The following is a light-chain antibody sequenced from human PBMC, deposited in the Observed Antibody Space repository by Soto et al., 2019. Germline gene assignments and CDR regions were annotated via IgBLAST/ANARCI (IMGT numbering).Light chain of an antibody. CDR3: QQYNPGT. V-gene: IGKV1-5*01. CDR1: QSISRG. CDR2: DAS. J-gene: IGKJ1*01. Sequence: DIQMTQSPPTLSASVGDRVTITCRASQSISRGLAWHQQKAGEAPKLLIYDASTLVSGVPSRFSGSGSGTEFTLTISSLQPHDFATYYCQQYNPGTFGQGTKVEIK.